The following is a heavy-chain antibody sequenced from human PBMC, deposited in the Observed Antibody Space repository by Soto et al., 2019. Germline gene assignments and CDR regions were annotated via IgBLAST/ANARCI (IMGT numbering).Heavy chain of an antibody. CDR2: IFWNDDE. V-gene: IGHV2-5*01. CDR3: VNTAYSYPLFGN. Sequence: SGPTLVNPTQTLTLTCRFSGFSLTTSGVGVGWIRQPPGKALEWLALIFWNDDERYSPSLNSRLTITKDTSKNQVVLTMTNIDLVHQAKYSWVNTAYSYPLFGNGGGGTRVPLS. D-gene: IGHD5-18*01. J-gene: IGHJ4*02. CDR1: GFSLTTSGVG.